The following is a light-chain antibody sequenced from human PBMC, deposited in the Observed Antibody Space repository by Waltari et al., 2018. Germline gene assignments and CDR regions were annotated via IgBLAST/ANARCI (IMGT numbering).Light chain of an antibody. CDR3: QQYNTYSA. CDR1: QSISNC. Sequence: DIQMTQFPSSLSASVGDRVTITCRASQSISNCLAWYQQKPGKAPILLIYKASILKSGVPSRFSGSGSGTQFTLTISSLQPGDFATYYCQQYNTYSAFGQGTKLEIK. CDR2: KAS. J-gene: IGKJ2*01. V-gene: IGKV1-5*03.